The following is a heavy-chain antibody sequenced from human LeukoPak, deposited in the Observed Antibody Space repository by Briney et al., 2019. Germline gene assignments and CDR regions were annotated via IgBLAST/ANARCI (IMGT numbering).Heavy chain of an antibody. V-gene: IGHV1-69*04. J-gene: IGHJ4*02. CDR2: IIPILGIA. Sequence: SVKVSCKASGYTFTGYYMHWVRQAPGQGLEWLGRIIPILGIANYAQKFQGRVTITADKSTSTAYMELSSLRSEDTAVYYCARGTLEYSSSPTGYWGQGTLVTVSS. CDR3: ARGTLEYSSSPTGY. D-gene: IGHD6-6*01. CDR1: GYTFTGYY.